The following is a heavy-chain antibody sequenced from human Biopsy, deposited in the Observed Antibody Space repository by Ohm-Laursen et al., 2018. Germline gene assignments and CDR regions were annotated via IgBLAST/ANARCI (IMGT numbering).Heavy chain of an antibody. CDR3: ARRGSGGRSFDH. CDR2: ISDSGST. J-gene: IGHJ4*02. V-gene: IGHV4-59*08. D-gene: IGHD2-15*01. Sequence: GTLSLTWTVSGGSISSDYWTWIRQPPGKGPEWIGDISDSGSTNYKPSLKSRVIISVDTSKNQFSLNLSSVTAADTAVYYCARRGSGGRSFDHWGQGTLVTVSS. CDR1: GGSISSDY.